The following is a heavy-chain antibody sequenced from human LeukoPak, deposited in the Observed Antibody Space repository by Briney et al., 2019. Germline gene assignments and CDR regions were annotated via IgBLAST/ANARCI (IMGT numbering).Heavy chain of an antibody. CDR3: ARGAPITYDVLRFLEWLKD. V-gene: IGHV1-2*02. J-gene: IGHJ4*02. CDR1: GYTFTGYY. Sequence: ASVKVSCKASGYTFTGYYMHWVRQAPGQGLEWMGWINPNSGGTNYAQKFQGRVTMTRDTSISTAYMELSRLRSDDTAVYYCARGAPITYDVLRFLEWLKDWGQGTLVTVSS. D-gene: IGHD3-3*01. CDR2: INPNSGGT.